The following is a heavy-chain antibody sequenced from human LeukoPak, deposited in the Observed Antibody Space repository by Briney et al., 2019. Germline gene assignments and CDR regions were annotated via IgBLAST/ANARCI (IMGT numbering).Heavy chain of an antibody. CDR1: GFSFSSYA. V-gene: IGHV3-23*01. CDR3: AKRLGVAGRTPGDY. CDR2: ITSSGDTT. D-gene: IGHD6-6*01. Sequence: GGSLRLSCAASGFSFSSYAMTWVRQAPGKGLEWVSAITSSGDTTYYADSVKGRFTISRDNSKNTLYLQMNSLRAEDTAVYFCAKRLGVAGRTPGDYWGQGTLVTVSS. J-gene: IGHJ4*02.